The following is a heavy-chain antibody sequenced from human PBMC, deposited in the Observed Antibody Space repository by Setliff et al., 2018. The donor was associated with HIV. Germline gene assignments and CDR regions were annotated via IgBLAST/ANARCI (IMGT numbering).Heavy chain of an antibody. D-gene: IGHD2-21*02. Sequence: ETLSLTCTVSGGSLSTSSFYWGWIRQPPGKGLQWIGSVYYSGSTYYNPSLKSRITISEDTSISTAYMELSSLRSDDTAVYYCATDVGVVTAHNWFDPRGQGTLVTVSS. CDR3: ATDVGVVTAHNWFDP. V-gene: IGHV4-39*02. CDR2: VYYSGST. J-gene: IGHJ5*02. CDR1: GGSLSTSSFY.